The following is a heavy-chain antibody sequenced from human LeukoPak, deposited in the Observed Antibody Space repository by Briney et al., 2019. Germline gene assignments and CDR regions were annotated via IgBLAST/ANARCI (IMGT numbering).Heavy chain of an antibody. Sequence: GGSLRLSCVASGLTFDDYGMSWVRQAPGKGLEWVSGINWNGGSTGYADSVKGRFTISRDNAKDSLYLQMNSLRAEDTALYYCARVNYDSSVRGWWLNDYWGQGTLVTVSS. J-gene: IGHJ4*02. CDR1: GLTFDDYG. V-gene: IGHV3-20*04. CDR3: ARVNYDSSVRGWWLNDY. CDR2: INWNGGST. D-gene: IGHD3-22*01.